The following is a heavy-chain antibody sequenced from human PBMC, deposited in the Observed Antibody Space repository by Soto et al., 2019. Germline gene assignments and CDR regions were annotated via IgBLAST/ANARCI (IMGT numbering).Heavy chain of an antibody. CDR2: ISSSGSTI. V-gene: IGHV3-11*01. CDR1: GFTFSDYY. J-gene: IGHJ4*01. Sequence: GGSLRLSCAASGFTFSDYYMSWIRQAPGKGLEWVSYISSSGSTIYYADSVRGRFTISRDNAKNSLYLQMNSLRAEDTAVYYCAREETWIQLWDYWGQGTLVTVSS. D-gene: IGHD5-18*01. CDR3: AREETWIQLWDY.